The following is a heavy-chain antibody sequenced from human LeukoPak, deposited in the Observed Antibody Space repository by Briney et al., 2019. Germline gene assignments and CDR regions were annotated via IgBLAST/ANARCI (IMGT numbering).Heavy chain of an antibody. V-gene: IGHV4-39*01. CDR1: GGSISVSSYY. Sequence: SETLSLTCTVSGGSISVSSYYWGWIRQPPGKGLEWIGTIYYTGRTYYNASLKSRFTISVDTSKNQFSLKLTSVTAADTAVYYCARASGPFDLWGRGTLVTVSS. CDR2: IYYTGRT. CDR3: ARASGPFDL. J-gene: IGHJ2*01.